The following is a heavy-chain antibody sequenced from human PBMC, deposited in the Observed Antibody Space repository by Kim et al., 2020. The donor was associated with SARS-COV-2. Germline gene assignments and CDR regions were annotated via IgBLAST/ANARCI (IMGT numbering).Heavy chain of an antibody. CDR2: LSYSGRT. Sequence: SETLSLTCSVSGGSLSSSISYWVWIRQPPGKGLEWIGSLSYSGRTYYNASLESRVTISVDTSKNHFSLNLTSVTATDTAVYYCAAFYAYNYFDPWGQGTL. V-gene: IGHV4-39*02. CDR1: GGSLSSSISY. CDR3: AAFYAYNYFDP. D-gene: IGHD1-1*01. J-gene: IGHJ5*02.